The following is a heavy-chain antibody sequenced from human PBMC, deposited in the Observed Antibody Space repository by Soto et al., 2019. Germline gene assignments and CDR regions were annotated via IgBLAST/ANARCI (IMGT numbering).Heavy chain of an antibody. Sequence: QVQLQESGPGLVKPSDTLSLTCTVSGGSISGHYWIWIRQPPGEGMEWIGYIFYSGSITYNNNPSLKRRVTISVDTSKNQFSLRLSSVTAADTAVYYCARVGSSGWSPDYWGQGTLVTVSS. D-gene: IGHD6-19*01. CDR1: GGSISGHY. CDR3: ARVGSSGWSPDY. V-gene: IGHV4-59*11. J-gene: IGHJ4*02. CDR2: IFYSGSITY.